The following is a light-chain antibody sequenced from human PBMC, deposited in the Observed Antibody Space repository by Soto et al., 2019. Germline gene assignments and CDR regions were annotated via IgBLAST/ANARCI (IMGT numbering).Light chain of an antibody. Sequence: QSALTQPPSASGSPGQSVAISCTGTSSDVGGNNYVSWYQQHPGKAPKLLVYEVTKRPAGVPDRFSGSKSDNTASLTVSGLQAEDEADYYCSSYAGSNSVIFGGGTKVTVL. J-gene: IGLJ2*01. CDR1: SSDVGGNNY. CDR2: EVT. CDR3: SSYAGSNSVI. V-gene: IGLV2-8*01.